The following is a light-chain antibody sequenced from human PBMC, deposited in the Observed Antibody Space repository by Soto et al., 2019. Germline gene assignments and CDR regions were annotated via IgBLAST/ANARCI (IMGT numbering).Light chain of an antibody. CDR2: KAS. V-gene: IGKV1-5*03. Sequence: DIPMTQSPSTLSASVGDRVTITCRASQSISGWLAWYQQKPGKAPKLLIYKASSLESGVPSRFSGSGSGTEFTLTISSLQPDDFATYYCQQYVSYSWTFGQGTKVEIK. CDR1: QSISGW. CDR3: QQYVSYSWT. J-gene: IGKJ1*01.